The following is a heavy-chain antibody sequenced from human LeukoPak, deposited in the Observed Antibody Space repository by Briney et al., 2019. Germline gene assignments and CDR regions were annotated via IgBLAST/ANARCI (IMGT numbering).Heavy chain of an antibody. J-gene: IGHJ3*02. CDR1: GYTFTTYY. V-gene: IGHV1-46*01. CDR2: ISPSGGST. D-gene: IGHD3-22*01. CDR3: TRTYYYDSSGYYYSRDAFDI. Sequence: GASVKVSCKASGYTFTTYYIHWVRQAPGQGLEWMGIISPSGGSTSYAQKFQGRVTMTRDTSTSTVYMELSSLRSEDTAVYYCTRTYYYDSSGYYYSRDAFDIWGQGTMVTVSS.